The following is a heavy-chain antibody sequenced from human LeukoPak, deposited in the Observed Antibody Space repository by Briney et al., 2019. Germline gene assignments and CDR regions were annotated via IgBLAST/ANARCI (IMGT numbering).Heavy chain of an antibody. D-gene: IGHD3-22*01. V-gene: IGHV4-34*01. J-gene: IGHJ1*01. CDR3: GYSSGYQYH. Sequence: SETLSLTCAVYGGSFSDYYCSWIRQPPGKGLEWIGEINHGGSTNYSPSLKSRVTISVDTSKNQFSLKLRSVTAADTALYYCGYSSGYQYHWGQGTLVTVSS. CDR1: GGSFSDYY. CDR2: INHGGST.